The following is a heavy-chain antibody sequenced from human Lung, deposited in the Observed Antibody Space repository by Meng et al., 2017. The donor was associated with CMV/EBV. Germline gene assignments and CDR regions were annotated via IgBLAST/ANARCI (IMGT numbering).Heavy chain of an antibody. D-gene: IGHD3-3*01. CDR3: ASYYDFWSGYYHFAD. V-gene: IGHV1-2*02. Sequence: SVXVSXXASGYTFTGYYMHWVRQAPGQGLEWMGWINPNSGGTNYAQKFQGRVTMTRDTSISTAYMELSRLRSDDTAVYYCASYYDFWSGYYHFADWGTGTXVPVAS. J-gene: IGHJ4*02. CDR2: INPNSGGT. CDR1: GYTFTGYY.